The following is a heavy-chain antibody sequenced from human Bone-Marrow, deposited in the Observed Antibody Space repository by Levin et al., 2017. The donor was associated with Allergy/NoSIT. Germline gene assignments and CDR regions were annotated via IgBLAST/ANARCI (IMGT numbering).Heavy chain of an antibody. CDR1: GFTFSSYA. J-gene: IGHJ4*02. V-gene: IGHV3-30-3*01. CDR2: ISYDGSNK. Sequence: LSLTCAASGFTFSSYAMHWVRQAPGKGLEWVAVISYDGSNKYYADSVKGRFTISRDNSKNTLYLQMNSLRAEDTAVYYCARDGRGYSYGPLGYWGQGTLVTVSS. CDR3: ARDGRGYSYGPLGY. D-gene: IGHD5-18*01.